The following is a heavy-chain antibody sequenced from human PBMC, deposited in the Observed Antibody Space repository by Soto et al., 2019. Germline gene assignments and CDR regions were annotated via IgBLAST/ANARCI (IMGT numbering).Heavy chain of an antibody. D-gene: IGHD6-19*01. Sequence: PSETLSLTCSVFGGSMSTYYWSWIRQPPGKGLEWIGYIYYSGSTSINPSLKSRVTISVDTSKNEFSLRLKSVTAADTAVYYCARPYSSGWYGAFDVWGQGTVVTVSS. CDR3: ARPYSSGWYGAFDV. CDR2: IYYSGST. J-gene: IGHJ3*01. V-gene: IGHV4-59*01. CDR1: GGSMSTYY.